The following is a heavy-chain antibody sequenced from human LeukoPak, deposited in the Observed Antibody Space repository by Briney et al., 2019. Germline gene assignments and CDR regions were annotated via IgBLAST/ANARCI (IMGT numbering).Heavy chain of an antibody. CDR1: GGSISSYY. J-gene: IGHJ4*02. D-gene: IGHD6-13*01. V-gene: IGHV4-59*08. CDR3: ARRRGWKQQLVYFDY. CDR2: LFHSGTP. Sequence: PSETLSLTCTVSGGSISSYYWSWIRQPPGKGLEWIGYLFHSGTPRYNPSLKSRVTISADTSKNQFFLTLNSTTAADTPVYFCARRRGWKQQLVYFDYWGQGTLATVSS.